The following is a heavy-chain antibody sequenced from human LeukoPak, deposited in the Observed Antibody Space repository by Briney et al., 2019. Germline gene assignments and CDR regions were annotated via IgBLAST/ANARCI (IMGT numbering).Heavy chain of an antibody. Sequence: GGSLRLSCAASGFTFDDYGMSWVRQAPGKGLEWVSGIDWNGGSTGYADSVKGRFTISRDNAKNSLYLQMNSLRAEDTASYYCARDGGSYSDYWGQGTLVTVSS. J-gene: IGHJ4*02. CDR2: IDWNGGST. CDR1: GFTFDDYG. CDR3: ARDGGSYSDY. D-gene: IGHD1-26*01. V-gene: IGHV3-20*04.